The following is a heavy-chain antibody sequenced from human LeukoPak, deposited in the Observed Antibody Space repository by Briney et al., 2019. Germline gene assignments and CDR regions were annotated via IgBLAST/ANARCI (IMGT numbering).Heavy chain of an antibody. V-gene: IGHV4-30-4*01. CDR3: ARGGDSSSWSVDY. CDR1: GGSISSGDYY. Sequence: SETLSLTCTVSGGSISSGDYYWSWIRQPPGKGLEWIGYIYYSGSTNYNPSLKSRVTISVDTSKNQFSLRLSSVTAADTAVYYCARGGDSSSWSVDYWGQGTLVTVSS. J-gene: IGHJ4*02. CDR2: IYYSGST. D-gene: IGHD6-13*01.